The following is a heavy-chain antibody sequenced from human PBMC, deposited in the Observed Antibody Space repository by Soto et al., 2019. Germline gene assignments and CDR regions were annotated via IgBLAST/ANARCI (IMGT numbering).Heavy chain of an antibody. CDR1: GFSLSTSGVG. J-gene: IGHJ4*02. D-gene: IGHD4-17*01. Sequence: QITLKESGPTLVKPTQTLTLTCTFSGFSLSTSGVGVGWIRQPPGKALEWLALIYWDDDKRYSPSLKSRLTNNQDPFKKPVVLKKAHKDPGDNATNFRAHHLAASNYRDFQALNRFDFRGQGTPGTV. V-gene: IGHV2-5*02. CDR3: AHHLAASNYRDFQALNRFDF. CDR2: IYWDDDK.